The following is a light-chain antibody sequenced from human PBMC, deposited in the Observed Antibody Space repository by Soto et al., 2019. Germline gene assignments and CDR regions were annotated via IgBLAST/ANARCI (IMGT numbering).Light chain of an antibody. V-gene: IGKV1-39*01. J-gene: IGKJ1*01. CDR2: AAS. CDR3: QQIYRTPRP. Sequence: DIQMTQSPSSLSASVGDRVTITCRASQSISSYLNWYQQKPGKAPKLLIYAASSLQSGVPSRFSGSGSGTDSPLTIGILQPENLATYYCQQIYRTPRPFGQGTKVKFK. CDR1: QSISSY.